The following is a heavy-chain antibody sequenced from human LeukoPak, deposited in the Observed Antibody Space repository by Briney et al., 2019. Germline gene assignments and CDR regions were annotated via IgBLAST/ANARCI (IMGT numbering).Heavy chain of an antibody. CDR2: IIPIFGTA. V-gene: IGHV1-69*05. CDR3: ARDRLGSGYFLDY. D-gene: IGHD3-22*01. Sequence: SVKVSCKASGGTFSRYAINWVRQAPGQGLEWMGGIIPIFGTANYAQKFQGRVTMTRDTSTSTVYMELSSLKSEDTAVYYCARDRLGSGYFLDYWGQGTLVTVSS. CDR1: GGTFSRYA. J-gene: IGHJ4*02.